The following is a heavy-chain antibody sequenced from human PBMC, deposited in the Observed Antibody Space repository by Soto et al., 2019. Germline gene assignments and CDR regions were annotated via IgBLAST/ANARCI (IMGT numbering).Heavy chain of an antibody. CDR3: ARSVEGHFVY. CDR2: MTSDTKTI. CDR1: GFRFNIYS. Sequence: EVQLVESGGGLVQPGGSLRLSCAASGFRFNIYSMNWIRQAPGKGLEWSAYMTSDTKTIKYADSVKGRFTISRDNDNNLVYLQMNSLRDEDTAVYYCARSVEGHFVYWGQGTVVTVSA. D-gene: IGHD6-19*01. J-gene: IGHJ4*02. V-gene: IGHV3-48*02.